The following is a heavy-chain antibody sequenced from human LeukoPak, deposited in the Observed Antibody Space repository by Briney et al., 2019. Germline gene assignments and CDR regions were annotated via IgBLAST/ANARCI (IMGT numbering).Heavy chain of an antibody. D-gene: IGHD5-18*01. V-gene: IGHV4-34*01. CDR2: INHSGST. CDR3: ARGSGYSYGYPQIDY. Sequence: GSLRLSCAASGFTVSSNYMSWVRQPPGKGLEWIGEINHSGSTNYNPSPKSRVTISVDTSKNQFSLKLSSVTAADTAVYYCARGSGYSYGYPQIDYWGQGTLVTVSS. CDR1: GFTVSSNY. J-gene: IGHJ4*02.